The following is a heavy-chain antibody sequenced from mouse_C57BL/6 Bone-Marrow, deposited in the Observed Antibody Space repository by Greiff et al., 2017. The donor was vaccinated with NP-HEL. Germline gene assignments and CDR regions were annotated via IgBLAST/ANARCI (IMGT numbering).Heavy chain of an antibody. CDR1: GYTFTSYW. Sequence: QVHVKQSGAELVKPGASVKLSCKASGYTFTSYWMHWVKQRPGQGLEWIGMIHPNSGSTNYNEKFKSKATLTVDKSSSTAYMQLSSLTSEDSAVYYCARGTVVAFYYFDYWGQGTTLTVSS. D-gene: IGHD1-1*01. J-gene: IGHJ2*01. V-gene: IGHV1-64*01. CDR3: ARGTVVAFYYFDY. CDR2: IHPNSGST.